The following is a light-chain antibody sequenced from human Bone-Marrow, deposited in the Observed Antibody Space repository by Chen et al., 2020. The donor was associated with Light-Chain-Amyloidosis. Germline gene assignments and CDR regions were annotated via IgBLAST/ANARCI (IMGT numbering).Light chain of an antibody. Sequence: DIQMTQSPSSLSASVGDRVTITCRASQGIINNLAWYQQRPGKVPKLLIYAASTLQSGVPSRFGGSGSGADFTLTISSLQPEDVATYYCQKDDSAPLTFGGGTKVEIK. CDR2: AAS. J-gene: IGKJ4*01. CDR1: QGIINN. V-gene: IGKV1-27*01. CDR3: QKDDSAPLT.